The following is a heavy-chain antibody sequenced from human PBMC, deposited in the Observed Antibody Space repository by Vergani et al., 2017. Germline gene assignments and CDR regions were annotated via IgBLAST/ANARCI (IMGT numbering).Heavy chain of an antibody. J-gene: IGHJ3*02. CDR1: GYTFTDHY. Sequence: EVQLVQSGAEVKKPGATMKISCKVSGYTFTDHYMHWVKQAPGKGLEWMGLVDPEDGETIYAEKFQERVTITRDMSTSTAYMELSSLRSEDTAVYYCAAAILSGSYYWDAFDIWGQGTMVTVSS. CDR3: AAAILSGSYYWDAFDI. D-gene: IGHD3-10*01. CDR2: VDPEDGET. V-gene: IGHV1-69-2*01.